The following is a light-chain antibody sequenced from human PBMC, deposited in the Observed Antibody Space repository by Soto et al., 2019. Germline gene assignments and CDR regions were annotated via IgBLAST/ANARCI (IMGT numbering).Light chain of an antibody. J-gene: IGKJ3*01. CDR1: QDIRKY. CDR2: GAS. Sequence: DIQMTQSPSSLSASVGDRVTITCQASQDIRKYLNWYQQKAGRAPKLLIYGASNLETGVPSRFSRSRYGTDFTFTISSLQPEDIPTYYCQHYDNLPPFTFGPGTKVAIK. CDR3: QHYDNLPPFT. V-gene: IGKV1-33*01.